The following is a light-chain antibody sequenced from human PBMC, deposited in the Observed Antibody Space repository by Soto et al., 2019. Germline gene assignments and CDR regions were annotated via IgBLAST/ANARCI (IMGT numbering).Light chain of an antibody. CDR3: QQYNCWPLT. V-gene: IGKV3D-15*01. J-gene: IGKJ4*01. CDR2: DES. Sequence: VMTQSPATLSVSPGERATLSCRASQSVSNNLAWYQQKPGQAPRLLIYDESTRSTGIPARFSGSGSGTEFTLTISSLQSEDSAVYYCQQYNCWPLTFGGGGMVDIK. CDR1: QSVSNN.